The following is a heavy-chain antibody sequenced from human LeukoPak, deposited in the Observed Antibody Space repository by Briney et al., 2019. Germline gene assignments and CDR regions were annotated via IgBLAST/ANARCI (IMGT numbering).Heavy chain of an antibody. J-gene: IGHJ6*04. CDR3: AELGITMIGGV. CDR1: GFTFSSYE. CDR2: ISSSGSTI. D-gene: IGHD3-10*02. Sequence: GGSLRLSCAASGFTFSSYEMNWVRQAPGKGLEWVSYISSSGSTIYYADSVKGRFTISRDNSKSSLYLQMNSLRAEDTAVYYCAELGITMIGGVWGKGTTVTVSS. V-gene: IGHV3-48*03.